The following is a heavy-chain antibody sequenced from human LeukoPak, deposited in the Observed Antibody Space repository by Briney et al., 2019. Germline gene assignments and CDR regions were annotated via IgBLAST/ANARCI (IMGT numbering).Heavy chain of an antibody. CDR2: FDPEDGET. Sequence: ASVKVSCKVSGYTLTESSMHWVRQAPGKGLEWMGGFDPEDGETIYAQKFQGRVTMTEDTSTDTAYMELSSLRSEDTAVYYCATLSITMVRGALDYWGQGTLVTVSS. CDR1: GYTLTESS. D-gene: IGHD3-10*01. J-gene: IGHJ4*02. V-gene: IGHV1-24*01. CDR3: ATLSITMVRGALDY.